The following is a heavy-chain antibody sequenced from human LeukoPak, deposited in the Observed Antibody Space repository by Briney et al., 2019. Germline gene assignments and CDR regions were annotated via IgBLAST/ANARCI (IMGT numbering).Heavy chain of an antibody. CDR2: IRFDGSNK. CDR1: GFAFSRYG. Sequence: GGSLRLSCAASGFAFSRYGMHWVRQAPGKGLEWVAFIRFDGSNKYLADSVKGRFTISRDNSKNTLFLQMNSLRVEDTAVYYCAKDFYYGSGSPYYFDKWGQGTLVTVSS. CDR3: AKDFYYGSGSPYYFDK. V-gene: IGHV3-30*02. J-gene: IGHJ4*02. D-gene: IGHD3-10*01.